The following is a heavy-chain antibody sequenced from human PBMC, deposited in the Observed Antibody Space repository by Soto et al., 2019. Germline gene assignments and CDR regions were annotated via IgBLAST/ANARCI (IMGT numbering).Heavy chain of an antibody. CDR3: ARDGSYYDSSGYYPGGY. D-gene: IGHD3-22*01. V-gene: IGHV3-33*01. Sequence: QVQLVESGGGVVQPGRSLRLSCAASGFTFSSYGMHWVRQAPGKGLEWVAVIWYDGSNKYYADSVKGRFTISRDNSKNTLYLQRNSLRAEDTAVYYCARDGSYYDSSGYYPGGYWGQGTLVTVSS. J-gene: IGHJ4*02. CDR1: GFTFSSYG. CDR2: IWYDGSNK.